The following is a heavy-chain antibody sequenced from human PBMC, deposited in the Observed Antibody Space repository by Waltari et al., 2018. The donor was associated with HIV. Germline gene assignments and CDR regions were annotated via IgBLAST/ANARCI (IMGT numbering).Heavy chain of an antibody. CDR2: ISWNSGSI. D-gene: IGHD2-2*01. CDR1: GFTFDDYA. Sequence: EVHLVESGGGLVQPGRSLRLSCAASGFTFDDYAMHWVRQTPGKGLEVVSGISWNSGSIGYADSVKGRFTISRDNAKNSLFLQMNSLRPEDTAFYYCAKGPTLTSPPTYFNYWGQGTLVTVSS. CDR3: AKGPTLTSPPTYFNY. J-gene: IGHJ4*02. V-gene: IGHV3-9*01.